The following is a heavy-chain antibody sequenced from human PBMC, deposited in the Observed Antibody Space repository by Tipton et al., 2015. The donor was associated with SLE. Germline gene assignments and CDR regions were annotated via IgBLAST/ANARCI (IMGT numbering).Heavy chain of an antibody. D-gene: IGHD4-17*01. CDR3: ARDKNGDYYDY. CDR2: IYATGIT. Sequence: TLSLTCTVSGGPISSGSYYWSWIRQPAGKGLEWIGHIYATGITNYNPSLKSRVTISVDTSKNQFSLKLSSVTAADTAVYYCARDKNGDYYDYWGQGTLVTVSS. J-gene: IGHJ4*02. V-gene: IGHV4-61*09. CDR1: GGPISSGSYY.